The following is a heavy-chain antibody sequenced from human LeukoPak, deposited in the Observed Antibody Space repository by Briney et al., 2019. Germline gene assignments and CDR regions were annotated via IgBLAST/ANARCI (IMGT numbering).Heavy chain of an antibody. D-gene: IGHD3-10*01. CDR3: ARVREVLWFGELLYYYYGMDV. CDR2: IYYSGST. Sequence: SETLSLTCTVSGGSISSSSYYWGWIRQPPGKGLEWIGSIYYSGSTYYNPSLKSRVTISVDTSKNQFSLKLSSVTAADTAVYYCARVREVLWFGELLYYYYGMDVWGQGTTVTVSS. V-gene: IGHV4-39*07. CDR1: GGSISSSSYY. J-gene: IGHJ6*02.